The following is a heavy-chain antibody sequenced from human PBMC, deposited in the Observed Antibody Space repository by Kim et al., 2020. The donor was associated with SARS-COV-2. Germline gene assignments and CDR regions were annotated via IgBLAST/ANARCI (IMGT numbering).Heavy chain of an antibody. J-gene: IGHJ4*02. V-gene: IGHV4-31*03. Sequence: SETLSLTCTVSGGSISSGGYYWSWIRQHPGKGLEWIGYIYYSGSTYYNPSLKSRVTISVDTSKNQFSLKLSSVTAADTAVYYCARAMYYYGSGSYYAYYFDYWGQGTLVTVSS. CDR3: ARAMYYYGSGSYYAYYFDY. D-gene: IGHD3-10*01. CDR1: GGSISSGGYY. CDR2: IYYSGST.